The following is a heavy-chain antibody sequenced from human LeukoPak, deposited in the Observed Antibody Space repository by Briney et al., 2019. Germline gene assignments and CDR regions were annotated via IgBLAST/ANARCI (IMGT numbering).Heavy chain of an antibody. Sequence: AASVKVSCKASGYTFTSYAMHWVRQAPGQRLEWMGWINAGNGNTKYSQKFQGRVTITRDTSASTAYMELSSLRSEDTAVYYCASPGDPRAAAGTISPWDGVWELGYWGQGTLVTVTS. CDR3: ASPGDPRAAAGTISPWDGVWELGY. J-gene: IGHJ4*02. CDR1: GYTFTSYA. V-gene: IGHV1-3*01. D-gene: IGHD6-13*01. CDR2: INAGNGNT.